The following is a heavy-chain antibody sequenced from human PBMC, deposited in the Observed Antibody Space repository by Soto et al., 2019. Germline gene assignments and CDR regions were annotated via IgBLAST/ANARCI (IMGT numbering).Heavy chain of an antibody. J-gene: IGHJ3*02. V-gene: IGHV3-33*01. CDR2: IWDDGIKK. CDR1: GFTFSHYA. D-gene: IGHD3-16*01. CDR3: VRGGSVAGAYDI. Sequence: QVQLVESGGGVVQPGWSLRRSGAASGFTFSHYAFHWIRQAPGKGLEWVAVIWDDGIKKFYPDSVRGRFTISRDDSENTLFLQMDSLTAEDTGIYYCVRGGSVAGAYDIWGQGTTVTVSS.